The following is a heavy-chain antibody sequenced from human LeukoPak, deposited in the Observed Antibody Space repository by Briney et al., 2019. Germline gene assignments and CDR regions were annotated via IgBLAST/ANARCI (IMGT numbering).Heavy chain of an antibody. CDR3: ARNFPGRTEDV. V-gene: IGHV4-59*13. J-gene: IGHJ6*04. Sequence: PAETLSLTCTVSGGSITSYYWAWLRQPPGKGLEWIGYLYYSGYSNYNPSLNSRVIISVDTSKNQFSLKIYSVTAADTAVYYCARNFPGRTEDVWGKGTTVTVSS. CDR2: LYYSGYS. CDR1: GGSITSYY.